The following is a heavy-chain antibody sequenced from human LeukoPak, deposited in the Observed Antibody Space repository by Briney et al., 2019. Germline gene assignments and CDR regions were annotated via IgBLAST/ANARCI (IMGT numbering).Heavy chain of an antibody. CDR2: ISSNGGST. D-gene: IGHD1-26*01. V-gene: IGHV3-64*01. Sequence: GGSLRLSCAASGFTFSSYAMHWVRQAPGKGLEYVSAISSNGGSTYYANSVKGRFTISRDNSKNTLYLQMGSLRAEDMAVYYCARVGYSGSYSDYWGRGTLVTVSS. CDR3: ARVGYSGSYSDY. J-gene: IGHJ4*02. CDR1: GFTFSSYA.